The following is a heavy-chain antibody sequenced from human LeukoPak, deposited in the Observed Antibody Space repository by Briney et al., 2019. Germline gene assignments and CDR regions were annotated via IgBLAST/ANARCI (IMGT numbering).Heavy chain of an antibody. CDR1: GGNFISYA. CDR2: IIPMFGTS. V-gene: IGHV1-69*05. Sequence: ASVKVSCKASGGNFISYAVSWVRQAPGQGLEWMGGIIPMFGTSNYAQKFQGRVTVTTDESTTTAYMELSSLSSEDTAVYYCATYTLSQFWSGYYHFDYWGQGTLVSVSS. J-gene: IGHJ4*02. CDR3: ATYTLSQFWSGYYHFDY. D-gene: IGHD3-3*01.